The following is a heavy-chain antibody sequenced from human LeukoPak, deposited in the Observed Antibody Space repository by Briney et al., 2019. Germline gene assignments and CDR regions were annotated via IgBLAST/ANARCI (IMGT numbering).Heavy chain of an antibody. D-gene: IGHD3-10*01. CDR2: IYYSGST. V-gene: IGHV4-59*01. J-gene: IGHJ4*02. Sequence: PSETLSLTCTFSGGSISSYSWSWIRQPPGKGLEWIGYIYYSGSTNYNPSLKSRVTISVDTSKNKFSLKLSSVTAAYTAVYYCARGRTGSYSNTPRYMLPLFWSYFDYWGQGTLVTVSS. CDR3: ARGRTGSYSNTPRYMLPLFWSYFDY. CDR1: GGSISSYS.